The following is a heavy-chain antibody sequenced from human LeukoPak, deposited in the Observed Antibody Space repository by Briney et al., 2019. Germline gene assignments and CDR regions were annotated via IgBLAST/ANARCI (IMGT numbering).Heavy chain of an antibody. CDR1: GFTFSSYG. V-gene: IGHV3-30*18. D-gene: IGHD2-8*02. J-gene: IGHJ4*02. Sequence: PGRSLRLSCAASGFTFSSYGMHWVRQAPGKGLEWVAVISHDGSYKYNEDSVEGRFTISRDNFKNTLYLQMNSLRAEDTAVYYCAKKYFDSTGHHTFDYWGQGTLVTVSS. CDR2: ISHDGSYK. CDR3: AKKYFDSTGHHTFDY.